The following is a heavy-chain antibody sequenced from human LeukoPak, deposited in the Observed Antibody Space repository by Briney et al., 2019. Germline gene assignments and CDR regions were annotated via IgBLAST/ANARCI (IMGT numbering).Heavy chain of an antibody. CDR3: TRDSVGIVVVGDAFDI. V-gene: IGHV3-49*04. Sequence: GGSLRLSCTASGFTFGDYAMSWVRQAPGKGLKWVGFIRSKAYGGTTEYAASVKGRFTISRDDSKSIAYLQMNSLKTEDTAVYYCTRDSVGIVVVGDAFDIWGQGTMVTVSS. D-gene: IGHD2-21*01. CDR1: GFTFGDYA. CDR2: IRSKAYGGTT. J-gene: IGHJ3*02.